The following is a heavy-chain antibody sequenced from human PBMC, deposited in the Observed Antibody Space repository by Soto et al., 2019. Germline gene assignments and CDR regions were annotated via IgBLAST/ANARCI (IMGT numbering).Heavy chain of an antibody. V-gene: IGHV3-30*18. CDR3: AKARRSWIQLWLLDGMDV. CDR2: ISYDGSNK. D-gene: IGHD5-18*01. Sequence: GWSLRLSCAASGFTFSSYGMHWVRQAPGKGLEWGAVISYDGSNKYYADSVKGRFTISRDNSKNTLYLQMNSLRAEDTAVYYCAKARRSWIQLWLLDGMDVWGQGTTVTVSS. CDR1: GFTFSSYG. J-gene: IGHJ6*02.